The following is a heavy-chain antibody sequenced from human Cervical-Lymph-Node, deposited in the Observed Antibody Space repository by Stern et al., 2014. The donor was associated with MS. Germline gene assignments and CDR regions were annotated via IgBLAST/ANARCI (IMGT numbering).Heavy chain of an antibody. D-gene: IGHD3-10*01. CDR1: GGTFINHV. CDR3: ARGVEFGYYYYYAMDV. Sequence: VQLVESGAEVKKPGSSVKVSCKASGGTFINHVYTWVRQAPGQGLEWMGGIVPLFGTANYAQKFQGRLKITADESTSTTYMELSSLRSEDTAVYYCARGVEFGYYYYYAMDVWGQGTTVVVSS. V-gene: IGHV1-69*01. J-gene: IGHJ6*02. CDR2: IVPLFGTA.